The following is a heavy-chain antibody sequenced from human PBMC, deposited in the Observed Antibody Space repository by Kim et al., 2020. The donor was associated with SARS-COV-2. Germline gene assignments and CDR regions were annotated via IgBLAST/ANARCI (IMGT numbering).Heavy chain of an antibody. Sequence: GGSLRLSCAASGFTFSSYGMHWVRQAPGKGLEWVAVIWYDGSNKYYADSVKGRFTISRDNSKNTLYLQMNSLRAEDTAVYYCARWPYSSSWYEGGDYYYYYGMDVWGQGTTVTVSS. CDR1: GFTFSSYG. V-gene: IGHV3-33*08. J-gene: IGHJ6*02. CDR3: ARWPYSSSWYEGGDYYYYYGMDV. D-gene: IGHD6-13*01. CDR2: IWYDGSNK.